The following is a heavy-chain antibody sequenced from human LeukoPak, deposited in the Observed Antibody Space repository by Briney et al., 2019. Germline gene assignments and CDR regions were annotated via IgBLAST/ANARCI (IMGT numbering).Heavy chain of an antibody. CDR1: GGSISSGGYY. CDR2: IYYSGST. V-gene: IGHV4-31*03. CDR3: ARVPKARGYSGHGN. D-gene: IGHD5-12*01. J-gene: IGHJ4*02. Sequence: SQTLSLTCTVSGGSISSGGYYWSWIRQHPGKGLEWIGYIYYSGSTYYNPSLKSRVTISVDTSKNQFSLKLSSVTAADTAVYYCARVPKARGYSGHGNWGQGTLVTVSS.